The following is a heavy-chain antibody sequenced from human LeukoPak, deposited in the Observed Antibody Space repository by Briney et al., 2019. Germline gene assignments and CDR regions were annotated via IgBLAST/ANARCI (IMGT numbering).Heavy chain of an antibody. D-gene: IGHD3-22*01. V-gene: IGHV3-30*04. CDR2: LLYDGSNK. Sequence: GSSLRLSCAASGFTFSSYAMHWVRQAPGKGLQWVAVLLYDGSNKYYTDSLKGRFTISRDNSKNTLYLQMNSLRPEDTALYYCARDHGNYDSSGYGDFDYWGQGTLVTVSS. CDR3: ARDHGNYDSSGYGDFDY. J-gene: IGHJ4*02. CDR1: GFTFSSYA.